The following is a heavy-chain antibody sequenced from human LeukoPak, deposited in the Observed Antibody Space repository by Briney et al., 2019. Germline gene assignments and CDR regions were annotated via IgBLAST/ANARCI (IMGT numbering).Heavy chain of an antibody. V-gene: IGHV1-18*01. CDR1: GYTFTSYG. CDR2: ISAYNGNT. D-gene: IGHD2-2*01. J-gene: IGHJ6*02. Sequence: ASVKVSCKASGYTFTSYGISWVRQAPGQGLEWMGWISAYNGNTNYAQKLQGRVTMTTDTSTSTAYMELRSLRSDDTAVYYCARDVSGGDCSSTSCYSGAEYYYYGMDVWGQGTTVTVSS. CDR3: ARDVSGGDCSSTSCYSGAEYYYYGMDV.